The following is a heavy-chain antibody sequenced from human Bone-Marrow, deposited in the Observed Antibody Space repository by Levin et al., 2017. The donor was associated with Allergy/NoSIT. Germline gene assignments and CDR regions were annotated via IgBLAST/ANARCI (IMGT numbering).Heavy chain of an antibody. J-gene: IGHJ6*02. CDR3: GKDNGGRYLLHYGVDV. CDR2: IAWNSGHI. D-gene: IGHD3-16*01. V-gene: IGHV3-9*01. Sequence: SGGSLRLSCAGSGFTFGDYAMHWVRQAPGKGLEWVAGIAWNSGHIGYADSVEGRFTISRDNANNSVYLELSGLTAEDTALYYCGKDNGGRYLLHYGVDVWGQGTTVTVSS. CDR1: GFTFGDYA.